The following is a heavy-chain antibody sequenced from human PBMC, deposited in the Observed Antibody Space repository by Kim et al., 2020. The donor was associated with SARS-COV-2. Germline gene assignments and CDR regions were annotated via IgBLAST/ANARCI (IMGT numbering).Heavy chain of an antibody. V-gene: IGHV3-30*18. J-gene: IGHJ4*02. CDR1: GFTFSSYG. D-gene: IGHD6-13*01. Sequence: GGSLRLSCAASGFTFSSYGMHWVRQAPGKGLEWVAVISYDGSNKYYADSVKGRFTISRDNSKNTLYLQMNSLRAEDTAVYYCAKDRPGAAAGPWIRGSYGSNYYFNYWGQGTLVTVSS. CDR3: AKDRPGAAAGPWIRGSYGSNYYFNY. CDR2: ISYDGSNK.